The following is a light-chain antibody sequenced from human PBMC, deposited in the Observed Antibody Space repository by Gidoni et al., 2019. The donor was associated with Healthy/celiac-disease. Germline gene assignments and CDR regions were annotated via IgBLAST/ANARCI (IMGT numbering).Light chain of an antibody. CDR2: AAS. V-gene: IGKV1-39*01. Sequence: DIQMTQSPSSLSASVGDRVTITCRASQSLSSYLNWYQQKPGKAPKLLLYAASSLPSGVPSRFSGSGSVTDFTLTISSLQPEDFATYYCQQSYSTPVTFGQGTKVEIK. CDR1: QSLSSY. J-gene: IGKJ1*01. CDR3: QQSYSTPVT.